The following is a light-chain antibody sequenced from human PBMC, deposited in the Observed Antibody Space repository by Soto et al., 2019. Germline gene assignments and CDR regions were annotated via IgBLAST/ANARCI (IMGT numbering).Light chain of an antibody. CDR2: GAS. Sequence: EMVMTQSPATLSVSPGEGATLSCRASQSVSHNLAWYQQKPGQAPRLLIYGASTRATGIPTRFSGSGSGTEFTLTISSLQPEDFATYYCQQSYSTLRTFGQGTKVEIK. V-gene: IGKV3-15*01. J-gene: IGKJ1*01. CDR3: QQSYSTLRT. CDR1: QSVSHN.